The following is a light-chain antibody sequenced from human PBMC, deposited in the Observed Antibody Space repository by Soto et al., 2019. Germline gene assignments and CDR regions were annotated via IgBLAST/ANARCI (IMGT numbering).Light chain of an antibody. CDR3: SSYTSSSTRLV. J-gene: IGLJ2*01. V-gene: IGLV2-14*01. CDR2: DVS. CDR1: SSDVGGYNY. Sequence: SVLTQPASVSGSPGQSITISCTGTSSDVGGYNYVSWYQQHPGKAPKLMIYDVSNRPSGVSNRFSGSKSGNTASLTISGLQAEDEADYYCSSYTSSSTRLVFGGGTQLTVL.